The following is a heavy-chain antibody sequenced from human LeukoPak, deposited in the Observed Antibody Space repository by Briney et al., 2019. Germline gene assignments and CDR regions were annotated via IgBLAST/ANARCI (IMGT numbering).Heavy chain of an antibody. J-gene: IGHJ4*02. CDR2: INQDGSEK. D-gene: IGHD5-24*01. Sequence: GGSLRLSCAASGFTFSDYYMSWVRQAPGKGLEWVANINQDGSEKYYVDSVKGRFTISRDNAKNSLYLQMNSLTAEDTAVYYCAREGRWLQSGFDYWGQGTLVTVSS. CDR1: GFTFSDYY. V-gene: IGHV3-7*01. CDR3: AREGRWLQSGFDY.